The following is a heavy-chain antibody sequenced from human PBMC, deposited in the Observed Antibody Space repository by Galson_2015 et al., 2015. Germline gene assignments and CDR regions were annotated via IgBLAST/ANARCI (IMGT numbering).Heavy chain of an antibody. CDR3: ARDLRWDSKSWSGVGFDF. J-gene: IGHJ4*02. D-gene: IGHD3-10*01. CDR2: ISHDGSTT. V-gene: IGHV3-30-3*01. Sequence: SLRLSCAASGFTFSYCAMHWVRQAPGKGLDWVALISHDGSTTYYADAVKGRFTITRDNSSATLYLQVNSLRRDDAAVYYCARDLRWDSKSWSGVGFDFWGQGTLVTVSS. CDR1: GFTFSYCA.